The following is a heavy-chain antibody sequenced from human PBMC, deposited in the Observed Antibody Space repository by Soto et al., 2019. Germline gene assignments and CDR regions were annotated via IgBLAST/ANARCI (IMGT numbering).Heavy chain of an antibody. V-gene: IGHV3-23*01. Sequence: EVQLLESGGGLVQPGGSLRLSCAASGFTFSSYGMSWVRQAPGKGLEWVSAISSSGGSAYYAYSVKGRFTISRDNSKNTLYLQMNSLRAEDTAVYYCARGATSPSYWGQGTLVTVSS. J-gene: IGHJ4*02. CDR1: GFTFSSYG. CDR3: ARGATSPSY. CDR2: ISSSGGSA.